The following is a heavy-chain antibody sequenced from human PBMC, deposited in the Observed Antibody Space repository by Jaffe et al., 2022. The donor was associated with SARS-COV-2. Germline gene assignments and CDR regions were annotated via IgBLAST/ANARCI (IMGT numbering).Heavy chain of an antibody. V-gene: IGHV2-5*04. D-gene: IGHD7-27*01. CDR2: ISWDGEE. J-gene: IGHJ3*01. Sequence: QITLKESGPTVVRPTQTLTLTCSVSGISLSTTGVGIGWIRQAPGEALEWLALISWDGEERYRPSLRSTCTITKDTSGDRVVFTMANLDVFDTGTYYCVSLGPGNGFDVWGQGTTVTVSS. CDR3: VSLGPGNGFDV. CDR1: GISLSTTGVG.